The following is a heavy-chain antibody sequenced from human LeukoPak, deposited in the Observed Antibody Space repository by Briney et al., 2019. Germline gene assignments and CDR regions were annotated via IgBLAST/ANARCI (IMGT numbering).Heavy chain of an antibody. V-gene: IGHV4-34*01. CDR1: GASISSYY. J-gene: IGHJ3*02. CDR2: INHSGST. Sequence: SETLSLTCTVSGASISSYYWSWIRQPPGKGLEWIGEINHSGSTNYNPSLKSRVTISVDTSKNQFSLKLSSVTAADTAVYYCARPYDYVWGSYRTDAFDIWGQGTMVTVSS. CDR3: ARPYDYVWGSYRTDAFDI. D-gene: IGHD3-16*02.